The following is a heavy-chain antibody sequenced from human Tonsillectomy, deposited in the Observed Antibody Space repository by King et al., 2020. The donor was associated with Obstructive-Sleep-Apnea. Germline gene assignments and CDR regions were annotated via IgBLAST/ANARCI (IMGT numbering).Heavy chain of an antibody. CDR1: GFTFDDYT. Sequence: VQLVESGGVVVQPGGSLRLSCAASGFTFDDYTMHWVRPAPGKGLEWVSLISWDGRRTHFADSVKGLFTISRDNSKNSLYLQMNSLRTEDTALYYCAKGSFVSGQKIDYWGQGTLVTVSS. CDR3: AKGSFVSGQKIDY. V-gene: IGHV3-43*01. J-gene: IGHJ4*02. CDR2: ISWDGRRT. D-gene: IGHD2-15*01.